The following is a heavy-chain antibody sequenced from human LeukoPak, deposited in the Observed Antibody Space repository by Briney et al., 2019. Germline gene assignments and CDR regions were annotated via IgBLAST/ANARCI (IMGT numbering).Heavy chain of an antibody. CDR3: ARLHYGDSRYYFDY. V-gene: IGHV4-4*03. Sequence: PETLSLTCAVSGGSISSSNRWSWVRQPPGKGLEWIGEIYHTGSTNNNPSLKSRVTISIDKSKNQFSLKLSSVTAADTAVYYCARLHYGDSRYYFDYWGQGTLVTASS. CDR1: GGSISSSNR. D-gene: IGHD4-17*01. J-gene: IGHJ4*02. CDR2: IYHTGST.